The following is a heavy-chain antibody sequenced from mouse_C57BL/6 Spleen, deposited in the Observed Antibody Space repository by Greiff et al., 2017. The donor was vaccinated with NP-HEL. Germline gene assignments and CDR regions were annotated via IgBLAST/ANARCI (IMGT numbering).Heavy chain of an antibody. J-gene: IGHJ2*01. CDR3: AREADYYGSSRYFDY. D-gene: IGHD1-1*01. Sequence: EVKLVESEGGLVQPGSSMKLSCTASGFTFSDYYMAWVRQVPEKGLEWVANINYDGSSTYYLDSLKSRFIISRDNAKNILYLQMSSLKSEDTSTYYCAREADYYGSSRYFDYWGQGTTLTVSS. CDR2: INYDGSST. V-gene: IGHV5-16*01. CDR1: GFTFSDYY.